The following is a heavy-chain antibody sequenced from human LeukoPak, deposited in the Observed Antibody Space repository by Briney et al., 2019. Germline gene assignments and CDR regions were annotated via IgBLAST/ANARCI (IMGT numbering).Heavy chain of an antibody. CDR3: ARGPFRGFDY. CDR2: IYYSGST. V-gene: IGHV4-59*01. CDR1: GGSISSYY. D-gene: IGHD3-10*01. J-gene: IGHJ4*02. Sequence: PSETLSLTCTVSGGSISSYYWSWIRQPPRKGLEWIGYIYYSGSTNYNPSLKSRVTISVDTSKNQFSLKLSSVTAADTAVYYCARGPFRGFDYWGQGTLVTVSS.